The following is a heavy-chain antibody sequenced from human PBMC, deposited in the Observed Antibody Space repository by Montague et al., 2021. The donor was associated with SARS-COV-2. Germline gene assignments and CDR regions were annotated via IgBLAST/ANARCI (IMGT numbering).Heavy chain of an antibody. D-gene: IGHD5-24*01. CDR1: GGSISSYY. V-gene: IGHV4-59*01. J-gene: IGHJ4*02. CDR2: IYNSGST. Sequence: SETLSLTCTVSGGSISSYYWSWIRQPPGKGLEWIGYIYNSGSTNXXPSLKSRVTISVDTSKNQFSLKLSSVTAADTAVYYCSRVFAKWLQFDGYFDYWGQGTLVTVS. CDR3: SRVFAKWLQFDGYFDY.